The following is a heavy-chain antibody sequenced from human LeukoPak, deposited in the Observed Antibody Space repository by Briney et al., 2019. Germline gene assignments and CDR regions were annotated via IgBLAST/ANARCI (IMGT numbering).Heavy chain of an antibody. Sequence: SETLSLTFTVSGGSISSGSYYWSWIRQPAGKGLEWIGRIYTSGSTNYNPSLKSRVTISVDKSKNQFSLKLSSVTAADTAVYYCARVYGGILTGYYGYDYWGQGTLVTVSS. V-gene: IGHV4-61*02. CDR3: ARVYGGILTGYYGYDY. J-gene: IGHJ4*02. CDR1: GGSISSGSYY. CDR2: IYTSGST. D-gene: IGHD3-9*01.